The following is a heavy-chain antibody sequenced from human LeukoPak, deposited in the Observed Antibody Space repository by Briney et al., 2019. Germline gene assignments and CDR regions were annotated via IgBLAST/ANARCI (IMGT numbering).Heavy chain of an antibody. V-gene: IGHV4-4*02. Sequence: PSGTLSLTCAVSGGSISSSNWWSWVRQPPGKGLEWIGEIYHSGSTNYNPSLKSRVTISVDTSKNQFSLKLSSVTAADTAVYYCARVLDSSGWYYYFDYWGQGTLVTVSS. J-gene: IGHJ4*02. CDR2: IYHSGST. CDR3: ARVLDSSGWYYYFDY. D-gene: IGHD6-19*01. CDR1: GGSISSSNW.